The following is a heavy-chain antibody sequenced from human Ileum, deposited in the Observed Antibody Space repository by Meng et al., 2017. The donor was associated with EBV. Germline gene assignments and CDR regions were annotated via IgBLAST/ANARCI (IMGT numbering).Heavy chain of an antibody. J-gene: IGHJ5*02. CDR1: GFTFSGSP. Sequence: VRWRETGGGLVQPGGSLKLSCAASGFTFSGSPMHWVRQASGKGLEWVGRIRDKANSYETGYGASVKGRFTISRDDSKNTAFLQMNSLKNEDTAVYYCTRQVIGTAALDPWGQGTLVTVSS. CDR3: TRQVIGTAALDP. CDR2: IRDKANSYET. D-gene: IGHD1-20*01. V-gene: IGHV3-73*01.